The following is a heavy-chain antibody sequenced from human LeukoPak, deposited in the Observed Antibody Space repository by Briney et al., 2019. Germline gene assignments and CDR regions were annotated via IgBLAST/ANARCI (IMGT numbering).Heavy chain of an antibody. CDR2: IWYDGSNK. V-gene: IGHV3-33*06. J-gene: IGHJ5*02. CDR3: AKDAAASLNWFDP. D-gene: IGHD2-2*01. CDR1: GFTFSSYG. Sequence: GGSLRLSCAASGFTFSSYGMHWVRQAPGRGLEWVAVIWYDGSNKYYADSVKGRFTISRDNSKNTLYLQMNSLRAEDTAVYYCAKDAAASLNWFDPWGQGTLVTVSS.